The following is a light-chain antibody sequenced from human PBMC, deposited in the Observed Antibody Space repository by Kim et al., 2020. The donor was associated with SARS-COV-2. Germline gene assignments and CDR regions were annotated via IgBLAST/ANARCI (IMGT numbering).Light chain of an antibody. V-gene: IGKV1-6*01. J-gene: IGKJ1*01. CDR3: LQDFNYPRT. CDR1: QGIRND. Sequence: AAVGDRVTITCRASQGIRNDLGWYQQKPGKAPKLLIYTASTLQSGVPSRFTGSGSGTDFTLTISSLQPEDFATYYCLQDFNYPRTFGQGTKVDIK. CDR2: TAS.